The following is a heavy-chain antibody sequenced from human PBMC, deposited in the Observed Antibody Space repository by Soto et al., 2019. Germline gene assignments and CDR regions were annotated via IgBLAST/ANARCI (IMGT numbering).Heavy chain of an antibody. J-gene: IGHJ3*02. D-gene: IGHD2-2*01. V-gene: IGHV3-49*03. CDR1: GFTFGDYA. CDR2: ITSKRYGGTT. CDR3: TRIPPNGYCSSSSCSAFDI. Sequence: EVQLVESGGGLVQPGRSLRLSCSAFGFTFGDYALSWFRQAPGKGLEWVGFITSKRYGGTTESAASVKGRFSISRDDSKSIAYLQMNSLKTEDTAVYYCTRIPPNGYCSSSSCSAFDIWGQGTMVTVSS.